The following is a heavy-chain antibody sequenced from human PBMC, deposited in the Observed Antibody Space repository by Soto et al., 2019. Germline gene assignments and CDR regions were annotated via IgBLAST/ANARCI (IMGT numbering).Heavy chain of an antibody. D-gene: IGHD3-10*01. CDR3: ARHNYGSGSTYFDY. Sequence: SETLSLTCAVSGGSISSGGYSWSWIRQPPGKGLEWIGYIYHSGSTYYNPSLKSRVTISVDTSKNQFSLKLNSMTAADTAVYYCARHNYGSGSTYFDYWGQGTLVTVSS. J-gene: IGHJ4*02. CDR1: GGSISSGGYS. CDR2: IYHSGST. V-gene: IGHV4-30-2*01.